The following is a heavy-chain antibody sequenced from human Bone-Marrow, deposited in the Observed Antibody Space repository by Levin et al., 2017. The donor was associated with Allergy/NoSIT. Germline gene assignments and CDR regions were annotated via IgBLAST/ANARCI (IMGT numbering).Heavy chain of an antibody. CDR3: ASVDLSPAGPFYYGVDV. CDR1: GGLFNNHA. J-gene: IGHJ6*02. Sequence: ASVKVSCKASGGLFNNHAISWVRQAPGQGLEWLGGIIPLVETPNYSQKFQNRVTITADPSTTPVYLELTGLTPDDTGVYYCASVDLSPAGPFYYGVDVWGLGTTVTVSS. V-gene: IGHV1-69*13. CDR2: IIPLVETP.